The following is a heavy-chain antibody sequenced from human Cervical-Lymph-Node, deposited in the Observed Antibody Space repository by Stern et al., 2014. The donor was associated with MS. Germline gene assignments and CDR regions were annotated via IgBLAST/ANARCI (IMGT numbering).Heavy chain of an antibody. CDR2: IWYDGSNK. J-gene: IGHJ4*02. V-gene: IGHV3-33*01. CDR3: ASGRWRTVTTLDY. D-gene: IGHD4-17*01. Sequence: VQLVESGGGVVQPGRSLRLSCAASGFTFSSYGMHWVRQAPGKGLEWVAVIWYDGSNKYYAVSVKGRFSISRDNSKNTLYLQMNSLRAEDTAVYYCASGRWRTVTTLDYWGQGTLVTVSS. CDR1: GFTFSSYG.